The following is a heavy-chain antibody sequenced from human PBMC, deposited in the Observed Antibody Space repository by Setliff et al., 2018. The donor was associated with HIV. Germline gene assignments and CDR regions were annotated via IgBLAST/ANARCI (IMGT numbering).Heavy chain of an antibody. Sequence: KPSETLSLTCTLSGFSISSDGFYWNWIRQRPGKGLEWIGYIFGSGITYYNPSLKSRVTISVDTSKNQFSLKLSSVTAADTAVYYCNIYYYYYMDVWGKGTTVTVSS. J-gene: IGHJ6*03. CDR2: IFGSGIT. CDR1: GFSISSDGFY. CDR3: NIYYYYYMDV. V-gene: IGHV4-31*09.